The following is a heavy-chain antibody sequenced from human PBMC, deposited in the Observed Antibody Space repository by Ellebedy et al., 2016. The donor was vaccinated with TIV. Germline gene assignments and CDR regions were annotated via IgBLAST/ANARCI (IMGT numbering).Heavy chain of an antibody. CDR1: GFTFSSYS. CDR3: ARDPMIWIFDY. Sequence: PGGSLRLSCAASGFTFSSYSMNWVRQAPGKGLEWVSYINCRYSSISYADSVKGRFTISRDNAKNSLYLQMNSLRADDTAVYYCARDPMIWIFDYWGQGTLVTVSS. V-gene: IGHV3-48*01. D-gene: IGHD3/OR15-3a*01. J-gene: IGHJ4*02. CDR2: INCRYSSI.